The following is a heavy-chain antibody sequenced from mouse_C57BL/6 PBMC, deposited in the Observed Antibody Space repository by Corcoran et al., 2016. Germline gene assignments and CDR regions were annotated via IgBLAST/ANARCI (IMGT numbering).Heavy chain of an antibody. J-gene: IGHJ4*01. Sequence: EVQLQQSGPVLVKPGASVKMSCKASGYTFTDYYMNWVKQSHGKSLEWIGVINPYNGGTSYNQKFKGKATLTVDKSSSTAYMELNSLTSEDSAVYYCAREGFTTVVATHYYAMDYWGQGTSVTVSS. V-gene: IGHV1-19*01. CDR2: INPYNGGT. D-gene: IGHD1-1*01. CDR3: AREGFTTVVATHYYAMDY. CDR1: GYTFTDYY.